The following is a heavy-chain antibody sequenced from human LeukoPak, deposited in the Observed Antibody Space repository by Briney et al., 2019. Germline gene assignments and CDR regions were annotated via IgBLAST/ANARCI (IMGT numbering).Heavy chain of an antibody. D-gene: IGHD3-22*01. J-gene: IGHJ4*02. CDR3: ARGTYDSSGYYFHPFDY. CDR1: GGTFSSYA. V-gene: IGHV1-69*04. CDR2: IIPILGIA. Sequence: GSSVKVSCKASGGTFSSYAISWVRQAPGQGLEWMGRIIPILGIANYAQKFQGRVTITADKSTSTACMELSSLRAEDTAVYYCARGTYDSSGYYFHPFDYWGQGTLVTVSS.